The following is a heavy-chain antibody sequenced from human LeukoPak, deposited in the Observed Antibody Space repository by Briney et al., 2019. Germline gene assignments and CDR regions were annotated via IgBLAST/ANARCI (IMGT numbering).Heavy chain of an antibody. J-gene: IGHJ6*04. CDR3: ARGGPGGLGSYYNPRYYGMDV. Sequence: SETLSLTCAVYGGSFSGYYWSWIRQPPGKGLEWIGEINHSGSTNYNPSLKSRVTISVDTSKNQFSLKLSSVTAADTAVYYCARGGPGGLGSYYNPRYYGMDVWGKGTTVTVSS. CDR1: GGSFSGYY. D-gene: IGHD3-10*01. CDR2: INHSGST. V-gene: IGHV4-34*01.